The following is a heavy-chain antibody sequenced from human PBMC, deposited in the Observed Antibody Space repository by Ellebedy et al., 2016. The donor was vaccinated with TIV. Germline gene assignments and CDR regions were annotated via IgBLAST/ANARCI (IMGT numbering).Heavy chain of an antibody. CDR1: GYRLTSHG. CDR3: ARGPRSMDV. Sequence: ASVKVSCXASGYRLTSHGLSWVRQAPGQGFEWLGWISAYNGYTHYAERVQDRVSMTTDTSTGTAYMELRSLRSDDTAVYYCARGPRSMDVWGQGTTVIVSS. J-gene: IGHJ6*02. CDR2: ISAYNGYT. V-gene: IGHV1-18*04.